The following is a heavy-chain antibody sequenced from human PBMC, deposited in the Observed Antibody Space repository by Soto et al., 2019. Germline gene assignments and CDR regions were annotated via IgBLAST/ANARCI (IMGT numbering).Heavy chain of an antibody. CDR1: GDSYSISTYS. V-gene: IGHV4-30-2*01. CDR2: IYQSGVT. Sequence: PSETLSLTCHMSGDSYSISTYSWSWIRQPPGKALQWIGFIYQSGVTSYNPSLASRVSISLDRSNNQCSLKLKSVTAADTAVYFCAGMPYTSGLRFDPWGPGTLVTVSS. J-gene: IGHJ5*02. CDR3: AGMPYTSGLRFDP. D-gene: IGHD6-19*01.